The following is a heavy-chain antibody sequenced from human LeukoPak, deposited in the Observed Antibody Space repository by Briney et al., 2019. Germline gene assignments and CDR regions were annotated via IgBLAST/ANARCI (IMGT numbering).Heavy chain of an antibody. CDR1: GGSISSYY. CDR3: ARFSRAAMAPFDY. CDR2: IYYSGST. V-gene: IGHV4-59*12. J-gene: IGHJ4*02. D-gene: IGHD6-6*01. Sequence: SETLSLTCTVSGGSISSYYWSWIRQPPGKGLEWIGYIYYSGSTNYNPSLKSRVTISVDTSKNQFSLKLSSVTAADTAVYYCARFSRAAMAPFDYWGQGTLVTVSS.